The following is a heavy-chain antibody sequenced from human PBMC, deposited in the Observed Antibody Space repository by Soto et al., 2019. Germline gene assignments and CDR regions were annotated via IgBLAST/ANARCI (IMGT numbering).Heavy chain of an antibody. V-gene: IGHV4-39*01. CDR3: ARGRRGAGPLRYYYYMDV. D-gene: IGHD4-17*01. CDR1: GGSISSSSYY. J-gene: IGHJ6*03. Sequence: PWKTLSLTCTVSGGSISSSSYYWGWIRQPPGKGLECIGSIYYSGSTYYSPSLKSRVTISVDTSKNQFSLKLSSVTAADTAVYYCARGRRGAGPLRYYYYMDVWGKGTTVTVSS. CDR2: IYYSGST.